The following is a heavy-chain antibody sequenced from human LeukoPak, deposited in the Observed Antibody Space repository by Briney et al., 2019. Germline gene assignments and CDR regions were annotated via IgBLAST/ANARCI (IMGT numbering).Heavy chain of an antibody. CDR3: ARPIVVVPLRAFDI. CDR1: GGSISGYY. Sequence: SETLSLTCTVSGGSISGYYWDWIRQPPGKGLEWIGYIYSGGNTNYNPSLKSRVTISVDTSKNQFSLKLSSVTAADTAVYYCARPIVVVPLRAFDIWGQGTMVTVSS. V-gene: IGHV4-59*12. J-gene: IGHJ3*02. D-gene: IGHD2-21*01. CDR2: IYSGGNT.